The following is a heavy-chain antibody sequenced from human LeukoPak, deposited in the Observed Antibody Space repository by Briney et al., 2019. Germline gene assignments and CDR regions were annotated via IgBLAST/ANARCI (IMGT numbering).Heavy chain of an antibody. V-gene: IGHV4-59*08. Sequence: SETLSLTCTVSGGSISSYYWSWIRQPPGKGLEWIGYIYYSGSTNYNPSLKSRVTISVVTSKNHFSLMLSSVTAADTALYYCARHSRHFYYDSSGPHLYFDYWGQGTLVTVSS. J-gene: IGHJ4*02. D-gene: IGHD3-22*01. CDR2: IYYSGST. CDR3: ARHSRHFYYDSSGPHLYFDY. CDR1: GGSISSYY.